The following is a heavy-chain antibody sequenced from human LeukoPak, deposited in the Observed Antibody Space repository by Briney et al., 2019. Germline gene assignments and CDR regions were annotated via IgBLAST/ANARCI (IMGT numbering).Heavy chain of an antibody. J-gene: IGHJ4*02. CDR1: GFTFDDYA. V-gene: IGHV3-23*01. CDR3: ALTVTPQGFDY. CDR2: ISGSGGST. D-gene: IGHD4-11*01. Sequence: GGSLRLSCAASGFTFDDYAMHWVRQAPGKGLEWVSAISGSGGSTYYADSVKGRFTISRDNSKNTLYLQMNSLRAEDTAVYYCALTVTPQGFDYWGQGTLVTVSS.